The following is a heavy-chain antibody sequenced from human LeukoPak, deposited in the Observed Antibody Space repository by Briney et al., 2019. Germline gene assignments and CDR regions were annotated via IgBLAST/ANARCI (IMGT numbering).Heavy chain of an antibody. Sequence: GGSLRLSCAASRFTFSSYWMHWVRQAPGKGLVWVSRINSDGSSTNYADSVKGRFTISRDNAKNTVYLQMNSLRVEDTAVYYCARAALAVDGYNLGTWGQGTLVTVSS. CDR2: INSDGSST. CDR3: ARAALAVDGYNLGT. V-gene: IGHV3-74*01. CDR1: RFTFSSYW. D-gene: IGHD5-24*01. J-gene: IGHJ5*02.